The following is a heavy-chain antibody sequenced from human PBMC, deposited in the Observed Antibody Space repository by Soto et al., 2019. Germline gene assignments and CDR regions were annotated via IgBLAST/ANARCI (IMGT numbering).Heavy chain of an antibody. V-gene: IGHV4-61*01. CDR1: GGSVSSGSYY. D-gene: IGHD2-8*01. J-gene: IGHJ5*01. Sequence: PSVTLSHTWTVVGGSVSSGSYYCSWIRQPPGKGLEWIGYIYYSGSTNYNPSLKSRVTISVDTSKNQFSLHLNSVTPEYTAVYYCVRLIGNSWLDFRGQGTLVTVSS. CDR3: VRLIGNSWLDF. CDR2: IYYSGST.